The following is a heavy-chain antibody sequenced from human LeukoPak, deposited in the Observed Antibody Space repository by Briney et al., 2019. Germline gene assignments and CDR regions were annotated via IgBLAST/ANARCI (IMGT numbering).Heavy chain of an antibody. Sequence: SETLSLTCTVSGRSISSYYWSWIRQPPGKGLEWSGYIYYSGSTNYNPSLKSRVTISVDTSKNQFSLKLSSVTAADTAVYYCARVPVVRYNWFDPWGQGTLVTVSS. D-gene: IGHD3-22*01. CDR3: ARVPVVRYNWFDP. V-gene: IGHV4-59*01. CDR2: IYYSGST. CDR1: GRSISSYY. J-gene: IGHJ5*02.